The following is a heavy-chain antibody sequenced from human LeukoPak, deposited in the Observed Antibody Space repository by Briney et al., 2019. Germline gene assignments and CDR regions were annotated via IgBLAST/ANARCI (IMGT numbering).Heavy chain of an antibody. J-gene: IGHJ3*02. CDR1: GGSISRYY. CDR3: ARVGYSWSFDI. D-gene: IGHD1-1*01. Sequence: PSETLSLTCSVYGGSISRYYWIWIRQPAGKGLEWIGRIYSSGTTNYNPSLKSRVTISEDTSKNQLSLKVSSVTVADTAVYYCARVGYSWSFDIWGQGTKVTVSS. V-gene: IGHV4-4*07. CDR2: IYSSGTT.